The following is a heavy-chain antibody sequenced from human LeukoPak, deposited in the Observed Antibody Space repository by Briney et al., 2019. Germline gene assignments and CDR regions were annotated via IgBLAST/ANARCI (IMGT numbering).Heavy chain of an antibody. CDR3: ATFRGDGYNLGFDN. V-gene: IGHV3-23*01. CDR1: GFTFSGYA. J-gene: IGHJ4*02. Sequence: GSLRLSCADSGFTFSGYAVSWVRQPPGKGLEWVLGISVTGDYTHYADSVKGRFSVSRDNSKNTLYLHMNSLTVEDTAVYFCATFRGDGYNLGFDNWGQGTLVTVSS. CDR2: ISVTGDYT. D-gene: IGHD5-24*01.